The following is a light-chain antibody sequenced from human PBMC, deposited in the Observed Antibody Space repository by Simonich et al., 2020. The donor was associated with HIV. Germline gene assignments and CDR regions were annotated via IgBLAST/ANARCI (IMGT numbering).Light chain of an antibody. CDR1: SSDLDDYKY. J-gene: IGLJ3*02. CDR3: SSYTTSNTWV. Sequence: QSALTQPASVSGSPGQSITISCTGTSSDLDDYKYVSWYEPYPGKAPKLMIYDVSKRPSDISNRFSGSKSGNTASLTISGLQAEDEADYYCSSYTTSNTWVFGGGTKLTVL. V-gene: IGLV2-14*01. CDR2: DVS.